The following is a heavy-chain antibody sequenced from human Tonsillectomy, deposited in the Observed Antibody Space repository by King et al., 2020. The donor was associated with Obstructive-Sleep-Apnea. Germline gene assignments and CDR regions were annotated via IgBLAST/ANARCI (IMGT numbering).Heavy chain of an antibody. J-gene: IGHJ6*02. D-gene: IGHD4-23*01. CDR1: GGSFTNYY. CDR2: INHGGST. V-gene: IGHV4-34*01. CDR3: ARGERYGGNSLYNSMDV. Sequence: HVQLQQWGAGLWKPSETLSLTCAVYGGSFTNYYWTWIRQPPGKGLEWIGEINHGGSTNYSPSLKSRVTISVDTSKNQFSLKLNSVTAADTGVYYCARGERYGGNSLYNSMDVWGQGTTVTVSS.